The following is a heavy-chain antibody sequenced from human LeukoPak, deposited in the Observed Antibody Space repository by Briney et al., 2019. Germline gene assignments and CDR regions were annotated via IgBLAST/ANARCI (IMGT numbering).Heavy chain of an antibody. CDR3: ARQKYQRGPDGSYFDY. J-gene: IGHJ4*02. V-gene: IGHV3-21*01. CDR1: GFTFSSYS. CDR2: INSGNSYQ. Sequence: GGSLRLSCAASGFTFSSYSMNWVRQAPGKGLEWVSLINSGNSYQHYADSVKGRFTISRDNAKNSLYLQMNSLRAEDTAVYYCARQKYQRGPDGSYFDYWGQGTLVTVSS. D-gene: IGHD5-24*01.